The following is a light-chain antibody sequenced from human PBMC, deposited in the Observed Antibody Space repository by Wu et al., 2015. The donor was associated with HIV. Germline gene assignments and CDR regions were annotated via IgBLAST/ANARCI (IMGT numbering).Light chain of an antibody. J-gene: IGKJ2*03. CDR3: QQYGSSLPMS. CDR1: QSVSSSY. CDR2: GAS. Sequence: ETVLTQSPATLSLSPGERATLSCRASQSVSSSYLAWYQQKPGQAPRLLIYGASSRATGIPDRFSGSGSGTDFTLTISRLEPEDFAVYYCQQYGSSLPMSFGQGTKLEIK. V-gene: IGKV3-20*01.